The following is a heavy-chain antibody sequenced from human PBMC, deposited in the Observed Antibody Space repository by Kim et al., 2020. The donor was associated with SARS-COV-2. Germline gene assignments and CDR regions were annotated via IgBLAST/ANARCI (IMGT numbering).Heavy chain of an antibody. CDR2: IIPIFDTA. Sequence: SVKVSCKASGGTFSSYAISWVRQAPGQGLEWMGGIIPIFDTANYAQKFQGRVTITADESTSTAYMELSSLRSEDTAVYYCARDGWLDYYYYGMDVWGQGTTVTVSS. V-gene: IGHV1-69*13. D-gene: IGHD6-19*01. J-gene: IGHJ6*02. CDR1: GGTFSSYA. CDR3: ARDGWLDYYYYGMDV.